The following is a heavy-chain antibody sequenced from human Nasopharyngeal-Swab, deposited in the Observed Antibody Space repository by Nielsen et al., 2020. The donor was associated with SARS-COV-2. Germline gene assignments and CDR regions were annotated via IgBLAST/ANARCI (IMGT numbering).Heavy chain of an antibody. D-gene: IGHD6-13*01. CDR3: ANLLFSSSWYEGYYYGMDV. J-gene: IGHJ6*02. V-gene: IGHV3-23*03. CDR2: NYSGGSST. CDR1: GFTFSSYA. Sequence: GEPLKSTGAASGFTFSSYAMSWVRQAPGKGRERVSGNYSGGSSTYYADPVKGRLTISRDNSKNTLYLQMNSLRAEDTAVYYCANLLFSSSWYEGYYYGMDVWGQGTTVTVSS.